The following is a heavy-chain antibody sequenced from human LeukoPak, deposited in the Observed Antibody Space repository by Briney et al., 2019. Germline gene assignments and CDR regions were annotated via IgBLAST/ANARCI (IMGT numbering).Heavy chain of an antibody. J-gene: IGHJ6*03. CDR3: ARDGGWDYYYYYMDV. V-gene: IGHV4-61*02. CDR2: IYSSGST. Sequence: SETLSLTCTVSGVSISSRYHYWTWLRQPAGKGLEWIGRIYSSGSTNYHRSLQRPVAMSLYTSENQFSLMLTSVTAADTAVYYCARDGGWDYYYYYMDVWGKGTTVTVSS. CDR1: GVSISSRYHY. D-gene: IGHD3-16*01.